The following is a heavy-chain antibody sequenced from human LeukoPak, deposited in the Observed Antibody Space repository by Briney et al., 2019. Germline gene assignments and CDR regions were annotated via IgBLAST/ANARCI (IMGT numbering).Heavy chain of an antibody. CDR3: AKRPSKTSVVTRFDT. J-gene: IGHJ4*02. D-gene: IGHD4-23*01. V-gene: IGHV3-23*01. Sequence: GGSLTLSCAASGFTFNNYAMAWVRQAPGQGLELVSVIGGSGDSTYYANSVKGRFTISRDNSKNTLYLQMNSLTAEDSAIYYCAKRPSKTSVVTRFDTWGQGTLVTVSS. CDR1: GFTFNNYA. CDR2: IGGSGDST.